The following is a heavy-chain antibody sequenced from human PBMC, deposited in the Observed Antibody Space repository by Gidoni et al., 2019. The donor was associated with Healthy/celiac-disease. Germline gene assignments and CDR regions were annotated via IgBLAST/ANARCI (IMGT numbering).Heavy chain of an antibody. CDR2: ISYDGSNK. Sequence: QVQLVESGGGVVQPGRSLRLSCAASGFTVSSYAMPWVRQAPGKGLEWVAVISYDGSNKYYADSVKGRFTISRDNSKNTLYLQMNSLRAEDTAVYYCARERGIEATIGPERPPFDYWGQGTLVTVSS. CDR3: ARERGIEATIGPERPPFDY. J-gene: IGHJ4*02. D-gene: IGHD5-12*01. CDR1: GFTVSSYA. V-gene: IGHV3-30-3*01.